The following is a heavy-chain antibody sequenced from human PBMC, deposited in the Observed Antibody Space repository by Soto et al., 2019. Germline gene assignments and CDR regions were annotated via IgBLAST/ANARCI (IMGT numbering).Heavy chain of an antibody. CDR2: IYYSGST. Sequence: SETLSLTCTVSGGSISSGDYYWSWIRQPPGKGLEWIGYIYYSGSTSYNPSLKSRLTISLDTSKNQFSLKLNSVSAADTAVYYCARGYCSGGSCWESHPWGQGPMVTVST. D-gene: IGHD2-15*01. CDR1: GGSISSGDYY. V-gene: IGHV4-30-4*01. CDR3: ARGYCSGGSCWESHP. J-gene: IGHJ5*02.